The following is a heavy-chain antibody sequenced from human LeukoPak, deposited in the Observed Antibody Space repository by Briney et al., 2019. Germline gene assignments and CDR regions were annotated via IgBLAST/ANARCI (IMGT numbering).Heavy chain of an antibody. D-gene: IGHD6-19*01. J-gene: IGHJ4*02. CDR1: GITFSIYA. V-gene: IGHV3-23*01. Sequence: QPGGSLRLSCAASGITFSIYAMSWVRQAPGKGLEWVSAISGSGGSTYYADSVKGRFTISRDNSKNTLYLQMNSLRAEDTAVYYCAKDRVWAVAGPHDYWGQGTLVTVSS. CDR3: AKDRVWAVAGPHDY. CDR2: ISGSGGST.